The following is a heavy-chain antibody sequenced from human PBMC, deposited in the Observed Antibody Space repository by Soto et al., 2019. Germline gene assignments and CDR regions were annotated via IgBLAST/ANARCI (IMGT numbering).Heavy chain of an antibody. Sequence: VSGPTLVNPTQTLTLTCTFSGFSLSTSGMRVSWIRQPPGKALEWLARIDWDDDKFYSTSLKTRLTISKDTSKNQVVLTMTNMDPVDTATYYCSLMGRQQSFYGMDVWGQGTTVTVSS. J-gene: IGHJ6*02. CDR1: GFSLSTSGMR. D-gene: IGHD6-13*01. V-gene: IGHV2-70*04. CDR2: IDWDDDK. CDR3: SLMGRQQSFYGMDV.